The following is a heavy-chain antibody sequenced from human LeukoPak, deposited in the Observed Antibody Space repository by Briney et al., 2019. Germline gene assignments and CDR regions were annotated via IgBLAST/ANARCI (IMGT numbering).Heavy chain of an antibody. CDR1: GLTVINYA. D-gene: IGHD6-13*01. CDR3: ARGRRYSSSWFRNWFDP. Sequence: PGGSLRLSCAASGLTVINYAMNWIRQPPGKGLEWIGEINHSGSTNYNPSLKSRVTISVDTSKNQFSLKLSSVTAADTAVYYCARGRRYSSSWFRNWFDPWGQGTLVTVSS. V-gene: IGHV4-34*01. CDR2: INHSGST. J-gene: IGHJ5*02.